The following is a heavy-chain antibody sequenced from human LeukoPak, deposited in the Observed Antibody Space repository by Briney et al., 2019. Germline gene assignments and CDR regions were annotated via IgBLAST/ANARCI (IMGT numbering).Heavy chain of an antibody. J-gene: IGHJ6*03. CDR2: INPNSGGT. CDR3: AREAVDTAMVQYYYYYYMDV. V-gene: IGHV1-2*02. D-gene: IGHD5-18*01. CDR1: GYTFTGYY. Sequence: ASVKVSCKASGYTFTGYYMHWVRQAPGQGLEWMGWINPNSGGTNYAQKFQGRVTMTRDTSISTAYMELSRLRSDDTAAYYCAREAVDTAMVQYYYYYYMDVWGKGTTVTVS.